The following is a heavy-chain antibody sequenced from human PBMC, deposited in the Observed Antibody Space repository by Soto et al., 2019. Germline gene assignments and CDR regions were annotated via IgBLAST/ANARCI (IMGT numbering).Heavy chain of an antibody. V-gene: IGHV1-8*02. CDR1: GYTFASYA. D-gene: IGHD4-17*01. CDR2: MNPNSGNT. CDR3: ARSTNDYGDRH. J-gene: IGHJ4*02. Sequence: QVQLVQSGAEVKKPGASVKVSCKASGYTFASYAISWMRQAPGQGLEWMGWMNPNSGNTGYAQKFQGRVTMTRNTSISTAYMQLSSLRSEDPAVYYCARSTNDYGDRHWGQGTLVTVSS.